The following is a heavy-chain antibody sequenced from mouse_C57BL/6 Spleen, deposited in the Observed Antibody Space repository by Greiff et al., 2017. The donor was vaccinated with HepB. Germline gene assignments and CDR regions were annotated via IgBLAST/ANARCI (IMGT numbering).Heavy chain of an antibody. D-gene: IGHD4-1*01. CDR3: TTGGATGIYY. CDR1: GFNIKDDY. Sequence: EVKLVESGAELVRPGASVKLSCTASGFNIKDDYMHWVKQRPEQGLEWIGWIDPENGDTEYASKFQGKATITADTSSNTAYLQLSSLTSEDTAVYYCTTGGATGIYYWGQGTTLTVSS. V-gene: IGHV14-4*01. J-gene: IGHJ2*01. CDR2: IDPENGDT.